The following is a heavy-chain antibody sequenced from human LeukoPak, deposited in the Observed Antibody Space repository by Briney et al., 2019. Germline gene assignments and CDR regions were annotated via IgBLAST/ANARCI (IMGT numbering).Heavy chain of an antibody. D-gene: IGHD3-10*01. V-gene: IGHV3-66*01. CDR3: AKEVVRAYYFDY. CDR2: IYSGGST. Sequence: GGSLRLSCAASGFTVSSNYMSWVRQAPGKGLEWVSVIYSGGSTYYADSVKGRFTISRDNSKNTLYLQMNSLRAEDTAVYYCAKEVVRAYYFDYWGQGTLVTVSS. CDR1: GFTVSSNY. J-gene: IGHJ4*02.